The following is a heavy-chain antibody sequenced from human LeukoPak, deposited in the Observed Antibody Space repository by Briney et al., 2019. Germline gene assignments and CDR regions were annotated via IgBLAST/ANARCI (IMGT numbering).Heavy chain of an antibody. CDR2: INHSGST. V-gene: IGHV4-34*01. J-gene: IGHJ4*02. CDR3: ATSILTGPIDY. CDR1: GGSFSGYY. D-gene: IGHD3-9*01. Sequence: PSETLSLTCAVYGGSFSGYYWSWIRQPPGKGLEWIGEINHSGSTNYNPSLKSRVTISVDTSKNQFSLKLSSVTAADTAVCYCATSILTGPIDYWGQGTLVTVSS.